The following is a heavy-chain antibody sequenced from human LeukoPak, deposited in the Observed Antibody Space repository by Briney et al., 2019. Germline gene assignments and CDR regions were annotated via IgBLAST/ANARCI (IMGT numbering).Heavy chain of an antibody. Sequence: PGGSLRLSCAASGFTFSSYSMNWVRQAPGKGLEWVSSISSSSSYIYYADSVKGRFTISRDNAKNSLYLQMNSLRAEDTAVYYCARDTVLRFLKWPYEEYLQHWGQGTLVTVSS. CDR2: ISSSSSYI. D-gene: IGHD3-3*01. J-gene: IGHJ1*01. CDR1: GFTFSSYS. CDR3: ARDTVLRFLKWPYEEYLQH. V-gene: IGHV3-21*01.